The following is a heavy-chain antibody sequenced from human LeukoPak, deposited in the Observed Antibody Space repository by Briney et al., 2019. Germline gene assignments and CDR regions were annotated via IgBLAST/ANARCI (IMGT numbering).Heavy chain of an antibody. CDR2: IKSDGSST. CDR1: GFTFSSNW. Sequence: QPGGSPRLSCAASGFTFSSNWMHWVRQAPGKGLVWVSRIKSDGSSTSYADSVKGRFTISRDNAKNTLYLQMNSLRAEDTAVYYCALFSWPYYWGQGTLVTVSS. J-gene: IGHJ4*02. CDR3: ALFSWPYY. V-gene: IGHV3-74*01.